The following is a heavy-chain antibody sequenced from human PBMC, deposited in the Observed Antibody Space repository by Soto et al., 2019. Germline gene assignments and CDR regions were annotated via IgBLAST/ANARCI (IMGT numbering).Heavy chain of an antibody. CDR3: ARHGSN. CDR1: GVSVSNSSYY. Sequence: XTLSLPCTVSGVSVSNSSYYWGWIRRPPGKGLEWIGTIYYSGITYYNPSLKSRFTISVYTSKNQFYLKLTSLTGADTALYYCARHGSNWGQGTLVTVSS. CDR2: IYYSGIT. J-gene: IGHJ4*02. V-gene: IGHV4-39*01.